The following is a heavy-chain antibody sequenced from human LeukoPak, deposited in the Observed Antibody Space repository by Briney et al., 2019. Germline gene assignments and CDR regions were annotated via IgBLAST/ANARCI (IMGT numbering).Heavy chain of an antibody. J-gene: IGHJ3*02. Sequence: ASVKVSCKASGYTFTSYGISWVRQAPGQGLEWMGWISAYNGNTNYAQKLQGRVTMTTDTSTSTAYMELRSLRSDDTAVYYCARDWTTEPDDAFDIWGQGTMVTVSS. CDR1: GYTFTSYG. CDR3: ARDWTTEPDDAFDI. D-gene: IGHD3/OR15-3a*01. CDR2: ISAYNGNT. V-gene: IGHV1-18*01.